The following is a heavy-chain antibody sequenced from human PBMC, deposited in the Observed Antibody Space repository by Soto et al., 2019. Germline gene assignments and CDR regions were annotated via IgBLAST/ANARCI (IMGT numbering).Heavy chain of an antibody. Sequence: RRSLRLSCAVSGLTLSRQAKNWVRQAPGKGLEWVAYIHGTRSIIYYADSVKGRFTISRDNAKNSLYLQMDSLRDEDTALYYCARDARNADYDYWGQGT. CDR3: ARDARNADYDY. J-gene: IGHJ4*02. CDR1: GLTLSRQA. V-gene: IGHV3-48*02. CDR2: IHGTRSII. D-gene: IGHD3-16*01.